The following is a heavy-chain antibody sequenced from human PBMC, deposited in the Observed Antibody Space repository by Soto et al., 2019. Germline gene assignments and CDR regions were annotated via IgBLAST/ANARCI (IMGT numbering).Heavy chain of an antibody. CDR1: GLTFSHYS. CDR2: ISSTSKYI. D-gene: IGHD6-19*01. J-gene: IGHJ5*01. V-gene: IGHV3-21*01. Sequence: EVQLVESGGGLVKPGGSLRVSCAASGLTFSHYSKNWVRQAPGKGLEWVSSISSTSKYIYYADSVKGRFTISRDNAKKSLYLQMNSLRAEDSAVYYCARGLSSGWFDYWGQGTLVTVSA. CDR3: ARGLSSGWFDY.